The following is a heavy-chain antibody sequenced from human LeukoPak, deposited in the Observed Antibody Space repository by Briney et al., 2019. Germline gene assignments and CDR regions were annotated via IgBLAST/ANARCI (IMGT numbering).Heavy chain of an antibody. CDR2: IKSKTDGGTT. D-gene: IGHD2-15*01. J-gene: IGHJ4*02. V-gene: IGHV3-15*01. Sequence: GGSLRLSCAASGFTFSNAWMSWVRQAPGKGLEWVGRIKSKTDGGTTEYAASVKGRFTISRDDSKSIAYLQMNSLKTEDTAVYYCTEFIAVWGQGTLVTVSS. CDR3: TEFIAV. CDR1: GFTFSNAW.